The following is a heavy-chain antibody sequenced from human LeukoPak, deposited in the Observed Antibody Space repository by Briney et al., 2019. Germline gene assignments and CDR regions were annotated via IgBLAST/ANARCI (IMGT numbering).Heavy chain of an antibody. J-gene: IGHJ6*02. V-gene: IGHV3-30-3*01. Sequence: GGSLRLSCLASGFTLSRYAMHWVRPAPGKGLAWVAATSYDGSNKYYVDSVEGRVTISRDNSKNTLYLQMNSLRAEDTAFYYCASVLVGWSFWDGMDVWGQGTTVTVSS. CDR3: ASVLVGWSFWDGMDV. CDR2: TSYDGSNK. CDR1: GFTLSRYA. D-gene: IGHD6-19*01.